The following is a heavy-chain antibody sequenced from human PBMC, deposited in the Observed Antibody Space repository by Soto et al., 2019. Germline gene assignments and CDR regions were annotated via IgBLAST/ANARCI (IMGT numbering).Heavy chain of an antibody. D-gene: IGHD2-15*01. V-gene: IGHV1-69*13. CDR2: IIPIFGTA. Sequence: ASVKVSCKASGGTFSSYAISRVRQAPGQGLEWMGGIIPIFGTANYAQKFQGRVTITADESTSTAYMELSSLRSEDTAVYYCARGRICSGGSCYYYWGQGTLVTVSS. CDR3: ARGRICSGGSCYYY. CDR1: GGTFSSYA. J-gene: IGHJ4*02.